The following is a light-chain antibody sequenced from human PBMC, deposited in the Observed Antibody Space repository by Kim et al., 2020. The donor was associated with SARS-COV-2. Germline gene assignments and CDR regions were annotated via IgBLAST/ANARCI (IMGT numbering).Light chain of an antibody. J-gene: IGKJ2*01. V-gene: IGKV1-5*01. CDR3: QQYNSYRYT. CDR1: QSISSW. Sequence: DIRMTQSPSTLSASVGDRVTITCRASQSISSWLAWYQQKPGKAPKLLIYDASSLESGVPSRFSGSGSGTEFTLTISSLQPDDFATYYCQQYNSYRYTFGQGTKLEI. CDR2: DAS.